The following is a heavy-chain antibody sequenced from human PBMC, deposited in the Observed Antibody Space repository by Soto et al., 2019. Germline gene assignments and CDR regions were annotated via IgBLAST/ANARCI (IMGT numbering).Heavy chain of an antibody. CDR1: GFTFSSYS. CDR2: ISSSSSYI. D-gene: IGHD6-13*01. V-gene: IGHV3-21*01. Sequence: PGGSLRLSCAASGFTFSSYSMNWVRQAPGKGLEWVSSISSSSSYIYYADSVKGRFTISRDNAKNSLYLQMNSLRAEETAVYYCARGLSYSSSWYGEYCFDYWGPGTLVTVSS. J-gene: IGHJ4*01. CDR3: ARGLSYSSSWYGEYCFDY.